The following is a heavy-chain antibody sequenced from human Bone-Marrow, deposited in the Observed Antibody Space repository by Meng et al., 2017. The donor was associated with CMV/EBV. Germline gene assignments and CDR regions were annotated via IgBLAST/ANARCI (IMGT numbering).Heavy chain of an antibody. V-gene: IGHV3-11*04. CDR3: ARDAAADSSSWDFDY. J-gene: IGHJ4*02. CDR2: ISSSGSTI. Sequence: GESLKISCTVSGGSISSSSYYWGWIRQAPGKGLEWVSYISSSGSTIYYADSVKGRFTISRDNAKNSLYLQMNSLRAEDTAVYYCARDAAADSSSWDFDYWGQGTLVTVSS. CDR1: GGSISSSSYY. D-gene: IGHD6-13*01.